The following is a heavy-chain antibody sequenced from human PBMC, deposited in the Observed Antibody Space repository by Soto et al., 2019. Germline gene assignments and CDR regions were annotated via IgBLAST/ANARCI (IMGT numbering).Heavy chain of an antibody. D-gene: IGHD3-22*01. CDR2: INPSGGST. CDR1: GYIFTNHY. Sequence: QVQLVQSGAEVKKPGASVKVSCKASGYIFTNHYIHWVRQAPGQGLEWMGIINPSGGSTNYLQKFQGRVTMTRDKSTSKVYMELSSLRSEDTAVYFCARADYYDSSGFYYDYWGQGTLVTISS. J-gene: IGHJ4*02. CDR3: ARADYYDSSGFYYDY. V-gene: IGHV1-46*01.